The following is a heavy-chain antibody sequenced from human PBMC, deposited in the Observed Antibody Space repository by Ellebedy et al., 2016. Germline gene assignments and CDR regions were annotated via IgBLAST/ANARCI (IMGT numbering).Heavy chain of an antibody. Sequence: GESLKISCAASGFTFSSYTMNWVRQAPGKGLEWVSSISSSSSYIHYADSVKGRFTISRDNAKNSLYLLMNSLRAEDTAVYYCARDSPAAEVDYWGQGTLVTVSS. CDR2: ISSSSSYI. CDR1: GFTFSSYT. V-gene: IGHV3-21*01. CDR3: ARDSPAAEVDY. J-gene: IGHJ4*02.